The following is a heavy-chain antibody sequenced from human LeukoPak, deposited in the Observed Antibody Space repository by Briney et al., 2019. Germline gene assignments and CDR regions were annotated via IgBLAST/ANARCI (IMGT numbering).Heavy chain of an antibody. V-gene: IGHV3-21*01. CDR1: GFTFSSYS. J-gene: IGHJ4*02. CDR2: ISSSSSYI. CDR3: ARDKRIPPAAAGTDY. D-gene: IGHD6-13*01. Sequence: GGSLRLSCAASGFTFSSYSMNWVRQAPGKGLEWVSSISSSSSYIYYADSVKGRFTVSRDNAKNSLYLQMNSLRAEDTAVYYCARDKRIPPAAAGTDYWGQGTLVTVSS.